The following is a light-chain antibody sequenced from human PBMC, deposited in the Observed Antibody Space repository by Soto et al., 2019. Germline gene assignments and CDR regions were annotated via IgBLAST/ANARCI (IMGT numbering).Light chain of an antibody. CDR2: GAS. J-gene: IGKJ4*01. CDR1: QSVSNTY. Sequence: EIVLTQSPGTLSLSPGERATLSCRASQSVSNTYLAWYQQKPGQAPRLLISGASSRATGIPDRFSGSGSGTDFSLTISSLEPEDFAVYYCQQHGSSPELTFGGGTRVEIK. CDR3: QQHGSSPELT. V-gene: IGKV3-20*01.